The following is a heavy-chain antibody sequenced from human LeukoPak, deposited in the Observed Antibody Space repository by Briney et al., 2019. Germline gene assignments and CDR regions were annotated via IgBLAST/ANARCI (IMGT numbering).Heavy chain of an antibody. J-gene: IGHJ4*02. CDR2: ISWDGGST. V-gene: IGHV3-43*01. CDR3: AKDGRAAAEHYFDY. Sequence: GGSLRLSCAASGFTFDDYTMHWVRQAPGKGPEWVSLISWDGGSTYYADSVKGRFTISRDNSKNSLYLQINSLRTEDTALYYCAKDGRAAAEHYFDYWGQGTLVTVSS. D-gene: IGHD6-13*01. CDR1: GFTFDDYT.